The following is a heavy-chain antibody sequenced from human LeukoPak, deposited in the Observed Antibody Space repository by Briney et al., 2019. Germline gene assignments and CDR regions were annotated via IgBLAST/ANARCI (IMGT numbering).Heavy chain of an antibody. V-gene: IGHV3-53*01. CDR2: IYSGGST. CDR1: GFTVSNNY. J-gene: IGHJ6*02. Sequence: GGSLGLSCAASGFTVSNNYISWVRQAPGKGLEWVSVIYSGGSTYYADSVKGRFTISRDNSKNTLYLQMNSLRAEDTAVYYCARMIGDILTGYYYYYGMDVWGQGTTVTVSS. D-gene: IGHD3-9*01. CDR3: ARMIGDILTGYYYYYGMDV.